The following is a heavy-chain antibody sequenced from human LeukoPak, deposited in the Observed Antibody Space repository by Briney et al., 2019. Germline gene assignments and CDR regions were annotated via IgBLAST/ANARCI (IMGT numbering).Heavy chain of an antibody. V-gene: IGHV3-23*01. D-gene: IGHD5-24*01. Sequence: PGGSLRLSCAASGFTFSSYAMSWVRQAPGKGLEWVSAISGTGVTTYYGDSVKGRFTISRDNSKNTLYLQMNSLRAEDTAVYYCAREGRWLQSDYWGQGTLVTVSS. CDR2: ISGTGVTT. CDR1: GFTFSSYA. J-gene: IGHJ4*02. CDR3: AREGRWLQSDY.